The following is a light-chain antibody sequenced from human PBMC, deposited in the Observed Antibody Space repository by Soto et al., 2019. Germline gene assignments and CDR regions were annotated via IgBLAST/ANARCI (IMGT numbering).Light chain of an antibody. CDR3: AAWDDSLKGVV. Sequence: QSVLTQPPSASGTPGQRVTISCSGSSSNIGSNTVNRYQQLPGTAPKVLIYSNNQRPSGVPDRFSGSKSGTSASLAISGLQSEDEADYYRAAWDDSLKGVVFGGGTKVTVL. CDR1: SSNIGSNT. V-gene: IGLV1-44*01. CDR2: SNN. J-gene: IGLJ2*01.